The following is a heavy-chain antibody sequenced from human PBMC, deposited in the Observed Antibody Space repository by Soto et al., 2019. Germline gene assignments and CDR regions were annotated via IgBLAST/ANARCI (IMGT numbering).Heavy chain of an antibody. CDR2: VFYGGT. D-gene: IGHD4-4*01. Sequence: PSETLSLTCSVSGRSMSSNYWSWIRQSPDKGLEWLGYVFYGGTDYNPSLEGRVSMSVETPKSQFSLKLTSVTAADTAVCYCASYRGAFYFDSWGQGIQVTVSS. CDR3: ASYRGAFYFDS. V-gene: IGHV4-59*01. J-gene: IGHJ4*02. CDR1: GRSMSSNY.